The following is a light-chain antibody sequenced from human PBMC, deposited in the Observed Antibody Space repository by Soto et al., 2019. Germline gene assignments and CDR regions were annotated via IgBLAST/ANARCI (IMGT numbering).Light chain of an antibody. CDR1: QNISSY. CDR3: QQSYSTPYS. CDR2: AAS. J-gene: IGKJ2*03. Sequence: DIQMTQSPSSLSASVGDRITITCRASQNISSYLNWYQQKPGKAPKLLIYAASSLRSGVPSRFSGSGSGTDFTLTISSLQPEDIVTYYCQQSYSTPYSFGQGTKLEI. V-gene: IGKV1-39*01.